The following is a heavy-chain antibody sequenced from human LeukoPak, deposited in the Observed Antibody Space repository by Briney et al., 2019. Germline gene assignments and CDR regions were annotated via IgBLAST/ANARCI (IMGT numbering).Heavy chain of an antibody. CDR1: GFTFDDYA. CDR2: ISWNSGSI. J-gene: IGHJ3*02. D-gene: IGHD3-9*01. Sequence: SLRLSCAASGFTFDDYAMHWVRQAPGKGLEWVSGISWNSGSIGYADSVKGRFTISRDNAKNSLYLQMNSLRAEVTALYYCAKDDYDTNAFDIWGQGTMVTVSS. CDR3: AKDDYDTNAFDI. V-gene: IGHV3-9*01.